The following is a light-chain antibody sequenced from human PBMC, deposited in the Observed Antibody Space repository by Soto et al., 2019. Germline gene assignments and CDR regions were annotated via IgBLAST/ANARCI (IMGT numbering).Light chain of an antibody. CDR3: VSYTTSASYV. Sequence: QSVLAQPASVSGSPGQSIAISCTGTSSDVGNYIFVSWYRQHPGKAPKLMIYDINNRPSGVSNRFSGSKSGNTASLTISGLQAEDGADYYCVSYTTSASYVFGTGTKV. CDR1: SSDVGNYIF. J-gene: IGLJ1*01. CDR2: DIN. V-gene: IGLV2-14*01.